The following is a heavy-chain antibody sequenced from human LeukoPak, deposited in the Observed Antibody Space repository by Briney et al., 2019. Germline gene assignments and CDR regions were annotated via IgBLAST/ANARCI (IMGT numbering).Heavy chain of an antibody. J-gene: IGHJ4*02. CDR1: GFTFDDYA. Sequence: PGRSLRLSCAASGFTFDDYAMHWVRQAPGKGLEWVSGISGKSGSLVYADSVRGRFTISRDNAKNSLYLQMHSLRAEHMALYYCAKGRVGSTKGGIDHWGQGTLVSVSS. CDR3: AKGRVGSTKGGIDH. CDR2: ISGKSGSL. V-gene: IGHV3-9*03. D-gene: IGHD1-26*01.